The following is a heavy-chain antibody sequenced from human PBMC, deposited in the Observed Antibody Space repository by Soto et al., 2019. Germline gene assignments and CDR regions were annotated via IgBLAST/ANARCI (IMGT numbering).Heavy chain of an antibody. CDR1: GFTFSSYD. Sequence: EVQLVESGGGLVQPGGSLRLSCAASGFTFSSYDMHWVRQATGKGPEWVSAIGTAGDTYYPGSVKGRFTISRENAKNSLYLQMNSLRAGDTAVYYCARGTSSGYYYMDVWGKGTTVTVSS. CDR3: ARGTSSGYYYMDV. J-gene: IGHJ6*03. CDR2: IGTAGDT. D-gene: IGHD6-19*01. V-gene: IGHV3-13*01.